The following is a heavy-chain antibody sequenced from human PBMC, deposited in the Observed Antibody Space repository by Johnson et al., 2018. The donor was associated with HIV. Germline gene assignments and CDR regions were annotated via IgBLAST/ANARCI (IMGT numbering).Heavy chain of an antibody. Sequence: VQLVESGGGLVQPGGSLRLSCAASGFTVSNKYMSWVRQAPGKGLEWVSVIYTGGSTYYADSVKGRFTISRDNSKNTVYLQMNSLRAEDTAMYYCAKGGYSGCSVCAFDIWGQGTMVNVS. CDR3: AKGGYSGCSVCAFDI. CDR1: GFTVSNKY. CDR2: IYTGGST. D-gene: IGHD6-19*01. J-gene: IGHJ3*02. V-gene: IGHV3-66*01.